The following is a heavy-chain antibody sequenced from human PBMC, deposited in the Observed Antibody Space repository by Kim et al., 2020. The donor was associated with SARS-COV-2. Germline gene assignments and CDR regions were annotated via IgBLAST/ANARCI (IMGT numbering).Heavy chain of an antibody. J-gene: IGHJ6*02. CDR2: IIPIFGTA. CDR3: AREGYCSSTSCEMDGYYYYGMDV. V-gene: IGHV1-69*13. CDR1: GGTFSSYA. Sequence: SVKVSCKASGGTFSSYAISWVRQAPGQGLEWMGGIIPIFGTANYAQKFQGRVTITADESTSTAYMELSSLRSEDTAVYYCAREGYCSSTSCEMDGYYYYGMDVWGQGTTVTVSS. D-gene: IGHD2-2*01.